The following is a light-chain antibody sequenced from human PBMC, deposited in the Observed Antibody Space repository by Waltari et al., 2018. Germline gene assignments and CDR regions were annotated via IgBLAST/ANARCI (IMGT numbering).Light chain of an antibody. CDR3: QSADSSGTYPV. Sequence: SYELTQPPSVSVSPGQTARITCSGDALPKQYSYWYQQKPGQAPVLGIYKDSGRPSGIPERFSGSSSGTTVTLTISGVQAEDEADYYCQSADSSGTYPVFGGGTKLTVL. CDR2: KDS. J-gene: IGLJ2*01. CDR1: ALPKQY. V-gene: IGLV3-25*03.